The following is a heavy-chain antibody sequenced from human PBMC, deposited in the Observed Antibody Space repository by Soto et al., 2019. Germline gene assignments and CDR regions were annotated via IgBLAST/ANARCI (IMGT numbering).Heavy chain of an antibody. CDR1: GYTLTNYG. CDR3: ACGRSLIRAFDY. J-gene: IGHJ4*02. Sequence: QVQLVQSGAEVKKPGASVKVSCKASGYTLTNYGISWVRQAPGQGLEWMGWISLYNGDIKYVQKLHGRVTMTTDTSTNTVYMELRSLRSVDTAVSSCACGRSLIRAFDYWGQGTPVTVSS. D-gene: IGHD2-21*01. CDR2: ISLYNGDI. V-gene: IGHV1-18*01.